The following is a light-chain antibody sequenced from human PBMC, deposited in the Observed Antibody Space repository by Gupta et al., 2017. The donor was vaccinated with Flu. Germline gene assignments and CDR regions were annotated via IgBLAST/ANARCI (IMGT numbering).Light chain of an antibody. CDR3: QQRHDWAGT. V-gene: IGKV3-11*01. CDR1: QSVGTY. CDR2: DAS. J-gene: IGKJ2*01. Sequence: GERATLSCRAGQSVGTYLNWYQQKPGQAPRLLIYDASYRATGVPARFSGSGSGTDFTLTINNLEPEDFAVYYCQQRHDWAGTFGQGTRLEIK.